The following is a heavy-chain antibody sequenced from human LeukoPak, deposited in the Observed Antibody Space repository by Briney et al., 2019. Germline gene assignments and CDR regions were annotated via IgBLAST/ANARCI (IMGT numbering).Heavy chain of an antibody. J-gene: IGHJ4*02. CDR2: IYPGDSDT. D-gene: IGHD1-1*01. CDR3: ARASTGISDPHYFDF. V-gene: IGHV5-51*01. Sequence: GESLKISCKGSGYSFTKYWIGWVRQMPGKGLEWMGIIYPGDSDTRYSPTFQGQVTISADNSINTAYLQWSSLKASDTAMYYCARASTGISDPHYFDFWGQGTLVTVSS. CDR1: GYSFTKYW.